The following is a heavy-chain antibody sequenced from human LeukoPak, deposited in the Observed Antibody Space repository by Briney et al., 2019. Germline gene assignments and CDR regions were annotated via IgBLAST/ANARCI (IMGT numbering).Heavy chain of an antibody. J-gene: IGHJ6*03. Sequence: SETLSLTCTVSGGSISSYYWSWIRQPPGKGLEWIGYIYTSGSTNYNPSLKSRVTISVDTSKDQFSLKLSSVTAADTAVYYCARDLTVGIYYYYMDVWGKGTTVTVSS. CDR3: ARDLTVGIYYYYMDV. CDR1: GGSISSYY. D-gene: IGHD7-27*01. V-gene: IGHV4-4*09. CDR2: IYTSGST.